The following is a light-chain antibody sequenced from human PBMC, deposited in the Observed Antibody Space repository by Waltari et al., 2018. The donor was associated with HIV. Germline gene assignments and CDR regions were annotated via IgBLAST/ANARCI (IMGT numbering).Light chain of an antibody. V-gene: IGKV4-1*01. CDR3: QQYYSSPRT. CDR1: QSISHNSNNKNY. J-gene: IGKJ1*01. Sequence: DIVMTQSPDSLAVSLGERATINCQSSQSISHNSNNKNYSAWYQQKPGQPPRLLIYGASARESGVPDRFSGSGSGTSFSLSISSLQAEDVAVYFCQQYYSSPRTFGQGTKVEIK. CDR2: GAS.